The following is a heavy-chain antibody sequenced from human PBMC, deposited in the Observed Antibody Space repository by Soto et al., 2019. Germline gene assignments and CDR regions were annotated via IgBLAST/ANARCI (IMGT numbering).Heavy chain of an antibody. J-gene: IGHJ6*02. CDR3: ARDGAAVGDYYYYGLDV. V-gene: IGHV3-53*01. Sequence: EVQLVESGGGLIQPGGSLRLSCAASGFTVSSNYMSWVRQASGKGLEWVSVIYSGNSTYYADSVKGRFTISRDNSKNTLYLQMNSLRAEDTAVYYCARDGAAVGDYYYYGLDVWGQGTTVTVSS. D-gene: IGHD6-13*01. CDR1: GFTVSSNY. CDR2: IYSGNST.